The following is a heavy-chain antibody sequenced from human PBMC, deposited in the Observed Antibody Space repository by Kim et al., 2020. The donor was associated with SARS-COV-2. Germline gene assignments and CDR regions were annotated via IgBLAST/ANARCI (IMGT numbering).Heavy chain of an antibody. J-gene: IGHJ5*02. D-gene: IGHD4-17*01. CDR2: FDPEDGET. V-gene: IGHV1-24*01. CDR3: ATAPGKSTVVTP. CDR1: GYTLTELS. Sequence: ASVKVSCKVSGYTLTELSMHWVRQAPGKGLEWIGGFDPEDGETIYAQKFQGRVTMTEDTSTDTAYMELSSLRSEDTAVYYCATAPGKSTVVTPWGQGTLVTVSS.